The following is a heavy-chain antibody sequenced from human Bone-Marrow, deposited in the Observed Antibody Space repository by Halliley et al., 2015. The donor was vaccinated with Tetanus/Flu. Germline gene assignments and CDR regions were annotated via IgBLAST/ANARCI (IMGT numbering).Heavy chain of an antibody. CDR3: AKDQNSGWRFDY. V-gene: IGHV3-23*01. Sequence: TASGFTFSSYAMGWVRQAPGKGLEWVSTISAGATGTYNADSVKGRFTISRDNSKNTLYLQMNSLRAEDTAVYYCAKDQNSGWRFDYWGQGTLVTVSS. D-gene: IGHD6-19*01. J-gene: IGHJ4*02. CDR1: GFTFSSYA. CDR2: ISAGATGT.